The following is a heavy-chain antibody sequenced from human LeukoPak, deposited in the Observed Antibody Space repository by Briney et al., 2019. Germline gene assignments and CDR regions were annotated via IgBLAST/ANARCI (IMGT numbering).Heavy chain of an antibody. V-gene: IGHV3-7*05. CDR3: ARVRRKYQLTDYFDY. J-gene: IGHJ4*02. CDR1: GFIFSSYW. D-gene: IGHD2-2*01. CDR2: IKQDGSEK. Sequence: GGSLRLSCAASGFIFSSYWMTWVRQAPGKGLEWVANIKQDGSEKYYVDSVKGRFTISRDNAKNSLYLQMNSLRAEDTAVFYCARVRRKYQLTDYFDYWGQGTLVTVSS.